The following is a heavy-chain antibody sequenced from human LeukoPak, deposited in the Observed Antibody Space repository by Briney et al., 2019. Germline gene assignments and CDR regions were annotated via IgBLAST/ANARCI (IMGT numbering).Heavy chain of an antibody. V-gene: IGHV3-21*01. CDR2: ISSSSSYI. CDR3: ARAPYYYGSGSYP. CDR1: GFTFSSYS. J-gene: IGHJ5*02. Sequence: PGGSLRLSCAASGFTFSSYSMNWVRQAPGKGLEWVSSISSSSSYIYYADSVKGRFTVSRDNAKNSLYLQMNSLRAEDTAVCYCARAPYYYGSGSYPWGQGTLVTVSS. D-gene: IGHD3-10*01.